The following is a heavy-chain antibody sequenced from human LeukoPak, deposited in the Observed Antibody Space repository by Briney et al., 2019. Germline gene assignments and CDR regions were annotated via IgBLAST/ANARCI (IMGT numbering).Heavy chain of an antibody. D-gene: IGHD3-22*01. Sequence: SETLSLTCTVSGGSISSYYWSWIRQPPGKGLEWIGYIYYSGSTNYNPSLKSRVTISVDTSKNQFSLKLSSVTAADTAVYYCARDPYYYDSSGYQYYYYGMDVWGQGTTVTVSS. CDR2: IYYSGST. CDR3: ARDPYYYDSSGYQYYYYGMDV. J-gene: IGHJ6*02. CDR1: GGSISSYY. V-gene: IGHV4-59*12.